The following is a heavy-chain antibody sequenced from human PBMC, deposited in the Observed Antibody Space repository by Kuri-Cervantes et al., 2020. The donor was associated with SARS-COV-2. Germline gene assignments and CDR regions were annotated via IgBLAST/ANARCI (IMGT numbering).Heavy chain of an antibody. D-gene: IGHD4-17*01. CDR2: INPNSGGT. CDR1: GYTFTGYY. CDR3: ARDQGDNTVITH. Sequence: ASVKVSCKASGYTFTGYYMHWVRQAPGQGLEWMGWINPNSGGTNYAQKFQGRVTTTRDTSISTAYMELSRLRSDDTAVYYCARDQGDNTVITHWGQGTLVTVSS. J-gene: IGHJ4*02. V-gene: IGHV1-2*02.